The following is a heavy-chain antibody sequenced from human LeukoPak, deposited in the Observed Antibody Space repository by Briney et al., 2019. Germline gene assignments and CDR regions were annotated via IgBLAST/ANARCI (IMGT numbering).Heavy chain of an antibody. D-gene: IGHD3-22*01. Sequence: GGSLRLSCSVSGFTFSDYEVNWVRQAPGKGLEWVSSVSSSGDRTFYADSVKDRFTISRDNSKNTLYLQMSRLRAEDTAVYYCAKDRPNYHESNGHYYRRDGDYWGQGTLVTVSS. V-gene: IGHV3-23*01. CDR3: AKDRPNYHESNGHYYRRDGDY. CDR2: VSSSGDRT. J-gene: IGHJ4*02. CDR1: GFTFSDYE.